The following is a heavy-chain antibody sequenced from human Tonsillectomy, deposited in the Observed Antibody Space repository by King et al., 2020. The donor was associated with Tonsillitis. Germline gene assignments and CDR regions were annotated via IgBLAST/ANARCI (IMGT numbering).Heavy chain of an antibody. J-gene: IGHJ4*02. Sequence: VQLVESGGGLVQPGRSLRLSCTASGFTFGDYAMNWFRQAPGRGLEWIAFIRSKDYGGTTEYAASVKGRFTIPRDDSKSIAYLQMNSLKTADTAVYYCARGGSSSPLGYLGQGTLVTVSS. CDR2: IRSKDYGGTT. D-gene: IGHD6-13*01. V-gene: IGHV3-49*03. CDR3: ARGGSSSPLGY. CDR1: GFTFGDYA.